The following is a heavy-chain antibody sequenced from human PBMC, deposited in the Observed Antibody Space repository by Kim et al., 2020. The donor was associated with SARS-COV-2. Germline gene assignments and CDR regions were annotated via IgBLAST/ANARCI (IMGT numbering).Heavy chain of an antibody. CDR3: ARGIPATRRLFDY. V-gene: IGHV4-34*01. Sequence: SETLSLTCAVYGGSFSGYYWSWIRQPPGKGLEWIGEINHSGSTNYNPSLKSRVTISVDTSKNQFSLKLSSVTAADTAVYYCARGIPATRRLFDYWGRGTLVTVSS. J-gene: IGHJ4*02. CDR2: INHSGST. CDR1: GGSFSGYY. D-gene: IGHD2-2*01.